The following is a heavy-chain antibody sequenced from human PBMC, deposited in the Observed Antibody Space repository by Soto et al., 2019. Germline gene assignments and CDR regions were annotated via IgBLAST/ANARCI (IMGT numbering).Heavy chain of an antibody. J-gene: IGHJ6*02. D-gene: IGHD2-15*01. CDR1: HGCFSGYH. Sequence: PSVTRSLTCAVYHGCFSGYHRSWIRQHPGKGQERNGEINHSGSTNYSPSLQRRATISGDPPKHQFCLMLSSQTAADTAVYYCERSWPWSGGSCPGMDVWGQGTTVTVS. CDR2: INHSGST. V-gene: IGHV4-34*01. CDR3: ERSWPWSGGSCPGMDV.